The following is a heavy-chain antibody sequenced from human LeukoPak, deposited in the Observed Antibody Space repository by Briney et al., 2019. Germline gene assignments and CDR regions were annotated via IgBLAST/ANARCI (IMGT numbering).Heavy chain of an antibody. CDR3: ARVVVVAAIYYYYYGMDV. Sequence: PSETLSLTCAVYGGSFSGYYWRWIRQPPGKGLEWIGEINHSGSTNYNPSLKSRVTISVDTSKNQFSLKLSSVTAADTAVYYCARVVVVAAIYYYYYGMDVWGQGTTVTVSS. J-gene: IGHJ6*02. CDR2: INHSGST. V-gene: IGHV4-34*01. CDR1: GGSFSGYY. D-gene: IGHD2-15*01.